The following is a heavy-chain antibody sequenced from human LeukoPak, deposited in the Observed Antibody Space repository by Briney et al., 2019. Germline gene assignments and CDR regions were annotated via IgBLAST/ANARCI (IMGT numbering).Heavy chain of an antibody. V-gene: IGHV4-34*01. D-gene: IGHD3-16*01. CDR2: IIHSGRA. CDR3: ARGTVLTGYASFDY. CDR1: GGSFSGHY. J-gene: IGHJ4*02. Sequence: SETLSLTCAVNGGSFSGHYWTWIRQSPGKGLEWIGEIIHSGRANYSPSLKSRLTLSVDPSMNHFSLRLSSVTAADTAVYYCARGTVLTGYASFDYWGQGALVTVSS.